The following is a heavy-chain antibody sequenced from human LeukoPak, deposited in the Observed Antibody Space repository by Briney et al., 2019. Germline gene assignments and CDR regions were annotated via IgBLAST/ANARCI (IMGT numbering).Heavy chain of an antibody. CDR1: GFNFGDYY. CDR3: ARGGDYVGVAARIDL. J-gene: IGHJ5*02. D-gene: IGHD3-10*02. V-gene: IGHV3-11*01. Sequence: NPGGSLRLSCVASGFNFGDYYMSWIRQTPGKGLEWIAYITTRANIIYHVDAVQGRFTVSADTAKNSLYLQMNNLRVEDTALYFCARGGDYVGVAARIDLWGRGTLVTVSS. CDR2: ITTRANII.